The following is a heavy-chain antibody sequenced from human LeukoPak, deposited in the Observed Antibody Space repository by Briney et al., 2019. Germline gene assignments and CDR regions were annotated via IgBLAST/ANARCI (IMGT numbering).Heavy chain of an antibody. Sequence: GGSLRLSCAASGFTFSNYGMHWVRQAPGKGLEWVSAISGSGGSTYYADSVKGRFTISRDNSKNTLYLQMNSLRAEDTAVYYCAKAPLSDGSGLISNFDYWGQGTLVTVSS. CDR1: GFTFSNYG. D-gene: IGHD3-10*01. J-gene: IGHJ4*02. CDR3: AKAPLSDGSGLISNFDY. CDR2: ISGSGGST. V-gene: IGHV3-23*01.